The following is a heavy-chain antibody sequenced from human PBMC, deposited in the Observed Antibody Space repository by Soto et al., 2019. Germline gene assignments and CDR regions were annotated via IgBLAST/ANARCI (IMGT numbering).Heavy chain of an antibody. Sequence: QVQLQESGPRLVKPSETLSLTCTVSGGSFSPNYWAWIRQPPGKGLEWVGYLYFGGTTSYNPSLKSRVTISLETSNSQFSRRLTSVTAADTAVYYCARLGAYYQSLDPWGPGTLVTVSS. CDR1: GGSFSPNY. CDR2: LYFGGTT. J-gene: IGHJ5*02. CDR3: ARLGAYYQSLDP. D-gene: IGHD2-21*01. V-gene: IGHV4-59*08.